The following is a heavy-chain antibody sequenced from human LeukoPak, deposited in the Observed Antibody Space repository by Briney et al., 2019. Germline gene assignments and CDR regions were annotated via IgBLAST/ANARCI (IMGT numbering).Heavy chain of an antibody. J-gene: IGHJ4*02. V-gene: IGHV5-51*01. Sequence: PGESLKISCRCSGYSFTAYWIAWVRQMPGKGLEWMATIYSGDSATTDSPSFQGQVTISADKSITTAYLQWSSLKASDTAMYYCARPAAGLGGFDYWGQGTLVTVSS. D-gene: IGHD3-16*01. CDR2: IYSGDSAT. CDR3: ARPAAGLGGFDY. CDR1: GYSFTAYW.